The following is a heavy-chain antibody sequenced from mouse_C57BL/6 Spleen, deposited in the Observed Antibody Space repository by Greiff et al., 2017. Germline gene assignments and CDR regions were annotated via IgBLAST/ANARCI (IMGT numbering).Heavy chain of an antibody. D-gene: IGHD2-2*01. J-gene: IGHJ4*01. V-gene: IGHV1-52*01. Sequence: QVQLQQPGAELVRPGSSVKLSCKASGYTFTSYWMHWVKQRPIQGLEWIGNIDPSDSETHYNQKFKDKATLTVDNSSSTAYMQLSSLTSEDSAVYYCARIYGYAGVYYAMDYWGQGTSVTVSS. CDR2: IDPSDSET. CDR1: GYTFTSYW. CDR3: ARIYGYAGVYYAMDY.